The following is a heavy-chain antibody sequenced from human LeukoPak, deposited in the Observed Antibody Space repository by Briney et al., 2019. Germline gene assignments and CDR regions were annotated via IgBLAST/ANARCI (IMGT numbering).Heavy chain of an antibody. CDR3: ARVTTVGATRDFDY. V-gene: IGHV1-18*01. D-gene: IGHD1-1*01. CDR2: ISPYNTNT. Sequence: ASVKVSCTAPRYTFNHFGISLLRQAPGQGLEWIAYISPYNTNTNSAQRFQGRISVTKDTSTSTAYMELTRLRSDDTAVFYCARVTTVGATRDFDYWGQGTLVIVSS. J-gene: IGHJ4*02. CDR1: RYTFNHFG.